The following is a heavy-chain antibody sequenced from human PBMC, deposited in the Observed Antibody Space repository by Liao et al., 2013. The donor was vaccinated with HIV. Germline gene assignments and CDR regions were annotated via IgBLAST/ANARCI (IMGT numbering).Heavy chain of an antibody. CDR2: VYTSGST. Sequence: QVQLQESGPGLVKPSQTLSLTCTVSGGSISRGSYYWSWIRQPAGKGLEWIGRVYTSGSTNYNPSLKSRVTLSVDTSKNYFSLKLNSVTAADTAVYYCARGSLISGLGRPNPRSYYWG. V-gene: IGHV4-61*02. CDR3: ARGSLISGLGRPNPRSYY. J-gene: IGHJ4*01. CDR1: GGSISRGSYY. D-gene: IGHD3-10*01.